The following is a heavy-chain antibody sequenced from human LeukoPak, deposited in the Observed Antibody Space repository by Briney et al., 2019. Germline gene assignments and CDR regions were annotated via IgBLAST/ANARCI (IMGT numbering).Heavy chain of an antibody. D-gene: IGHD6-19*01. V-gene: IGHV4-4*07. CDR2: IHTSGST. J-gene: IGHJ4*02. Sequence: SETLSLTCTVSGGSISNYHWSWIRQPAGKGLEGIGQIHTSGSTNYNPPLKSRVTVSIDTPENQLSLTIRSVTAADTAIYYCARRHISSGWSFDYWGQGTLVTVSS. CDR1: GGSISNYH. CDR3: ARRHISSGWSFDY.